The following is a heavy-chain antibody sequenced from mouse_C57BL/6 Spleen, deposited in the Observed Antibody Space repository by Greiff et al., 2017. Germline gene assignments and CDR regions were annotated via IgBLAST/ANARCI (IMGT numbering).Heavy chain of an antibody. CDR1: GYSITSGYY. Sequence: EVHLVESGPGLVKPSQSLSLTCSVTGYSITSGYYWNWIRQFPGNKLEWMGYISYDGSNNYNPSLKNRISITRDTSKNQFFLKLNSVTTEDTATYYCAREDGRSYNYAMDYWGQGTSGPVSS. D-gene: IGHD1-1*01. V-gene: IGHV3-6*01. CDR2: ISYDGSN. CDR3: AREDGRSYNYAMDY. J-gene: IGHJ4*01.